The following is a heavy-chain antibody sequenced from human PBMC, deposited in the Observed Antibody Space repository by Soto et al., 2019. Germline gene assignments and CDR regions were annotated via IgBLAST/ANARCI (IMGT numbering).Heavy chain of an antibody. Sequence: SVNVACKASGYTFTYRYLHSVRQAPGQALEWMGWITPFNGNTNYAQKFQDRVTITRDRSMSTAYMELSSLRSEDTAMYYCAVKLGGTDIWFDLWGQGTLV. V-gene: IGHV1-45*02. CDR2: ITPFNGNT. D-gene: IGHD1-1*01. CDR3: AVKLGGTDIWFDL. CDR1: GYTFTYRY. J-gene: IGHJ5*02.